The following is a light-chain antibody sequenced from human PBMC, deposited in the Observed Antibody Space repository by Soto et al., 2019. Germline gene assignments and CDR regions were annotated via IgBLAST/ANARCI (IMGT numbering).Light chain of an antibody. V-gene: IGKV3-15*01. J-gene: IGKJ4*01. CDR2: GAS. Sequence: EVVMTQSPATVSVSPGEGVTLSCRASQTISNDLAWYQQKPGQAPRLLIYGASTRATGVPARFSGGGSGTEFTLTISSLQYEDFAFYYRQKNNKSPPVTFGGGTKVEIK. CDR1: QTISND. CDR3: QKNNKSPPVT.